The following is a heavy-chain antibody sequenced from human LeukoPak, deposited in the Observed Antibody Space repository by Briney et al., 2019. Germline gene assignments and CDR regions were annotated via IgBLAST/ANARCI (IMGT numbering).Heavy chain of an antibody. CDR2: INHSGST. CDR3: ARAVSALTVYYFDY. Sequence: SETLSLTCTVSGSSISSSSYYWGWIRQPPGKGLEWIGEINHSGSTNYNPSLKSRVTISVDTSKNQLSLKLSSVTAADTAVYYCARAVSALTVYYFDYWGQGALAPVSS. CDR1: GSSISSSSYY. J-gene: IGHJ4*02. V-gene: IGHV4-39*07. D-gene: IGHD3-9*01.